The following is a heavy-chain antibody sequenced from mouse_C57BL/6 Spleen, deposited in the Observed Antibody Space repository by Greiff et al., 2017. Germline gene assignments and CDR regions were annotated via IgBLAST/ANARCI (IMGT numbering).Heavy chain of an antibody. CDR3: ARGNDYVAMDY. CDR2: IDPSDSYT. CDR1: GYTFTSYW. J-gene: IGHJ4*01. Sequence: VQLQQSGAELVMPGASVKLSCKASGYTFTSYWMHWVKQRPGQGLEWIGEIDPSDSYTNYNQKFKGKSTLTVDKSSSTAYMQLSSLTSEDSAVYYCARGNDYVAMDYWGQGTSGTVSS. V-gene: IGHV1-69*01.